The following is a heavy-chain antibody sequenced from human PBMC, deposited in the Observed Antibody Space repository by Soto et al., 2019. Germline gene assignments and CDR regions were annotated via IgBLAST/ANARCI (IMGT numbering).Heavy chain of an antibody. CDR2: IDWDDDK. CDR3: ARDYGGNSARYYYGMDV. J-gene: IGHJ6*02. CDR1: GFSLSTSGMC. Sequence: ESGPTLVTPTQTLTLTCTFSGFSLSTSGMCVSWIRQPPGKALEWLALIDWDDDKYYSTSLKTRLTISKDTSKNQVVLTMTNMDPVDTATYYCARDYGGNSARYYYGMDVWGQGTTVTVSS. V-gene: IGHV2-70*01. D-gene: IGHD4-17*01.